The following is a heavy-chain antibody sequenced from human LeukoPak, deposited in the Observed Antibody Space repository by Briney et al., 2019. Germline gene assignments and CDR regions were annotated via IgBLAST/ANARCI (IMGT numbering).Heavy chain of an antibody. CDR1: GFTFRNYD. Sequence: GGSLRLSCAASGFTFRNYDMHWVRQFPGRGLEWVSAIGIADDTHYPDSVKGRFTISRENAKNSLYLQMNSLRDGDTAVYYCARSNVVVTAILFDYWGQGTLVTVSS. V-gene: IGHV3-13*01. CDR3: ARSNVVVTAILFDY. J-gene: IGHJ4*02. D-gene: IGHD2-21*02. CDR2: IGIADDT.